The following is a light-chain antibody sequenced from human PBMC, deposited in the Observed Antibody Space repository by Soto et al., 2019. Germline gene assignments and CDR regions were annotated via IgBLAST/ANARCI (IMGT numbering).Light chain of an antibody. CDR2: GAS. J-gene: IGKJ4*01. V-gene: IGKV3-20*01. Sequence: PGDGVSLSCRASQTVPNNYLAWYQQKPDQAPRLLIFGASNRATGIPDRFGGSGSGTDFTLSISRLEPEDFAVYYCQQYGAAPLTFGVGARLEVK. CDR3: QQYGAAPLT. CDR1: QTVPNNY.